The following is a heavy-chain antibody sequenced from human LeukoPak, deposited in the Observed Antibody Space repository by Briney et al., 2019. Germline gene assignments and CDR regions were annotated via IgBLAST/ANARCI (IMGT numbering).Heavy chain of an antibody. J-gene: IGHJ6*03. V-gene: IGHV3-33*08. CDR3: ARASYSSSWYWDYYYYYMDV. CDR1: GFIFSSYG. CDR2: TRNDGNNK. Sequence: GRSLRLSCAASGFIFSSYGMSWVRQAPGKGPEWVAFTRNDGNNKYYADSVKGRFTISRDNSKNTLYLQTNSLRAEDTAVYYCARASYSSSWYWDYYYYYMDVWGKGTTVTISS. D-gene: IGHD6-13*01.